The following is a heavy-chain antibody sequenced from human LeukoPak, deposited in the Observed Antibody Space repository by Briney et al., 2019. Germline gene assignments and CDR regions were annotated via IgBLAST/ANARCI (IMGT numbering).Heavy chain of an antibody. CDR3: ARDRFLGGYSYGIDY. J-gene: IGHJ4*02. CDR1: GYTFTSYY. D-gene: IGHD5-18*01. V-gene: IGHV1-46*01. CDR2: INPSGGST. Sequence: ASMKVSCKASGYTFTSYYMHWVRQAPGQGLEWMGIINPSGGSTSYAQKFQGRVTMTRDTSTSTVYMELSSLRSEDTAVYYCARDRFLGGYSYGIDYWGQGTLVTVSS.